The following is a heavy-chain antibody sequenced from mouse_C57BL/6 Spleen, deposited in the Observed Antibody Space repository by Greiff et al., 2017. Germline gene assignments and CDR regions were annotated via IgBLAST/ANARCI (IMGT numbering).Heavy chain of an antibody. CDR1: GFTFSSYA. V-gene: IGHV5-9-1*02. Sequence: EVQLVESGEGLVKPGGSLKLSCAASGFTFSSYAMSWVRQTPEKRLEWVAYISSGGDYIYYADTVKGRFTISRDNARNTLYLQMSSLKSEDTAMYYCTRDSSYGNYFDYWGQGTTLTVSS. CDR3: TRDSSYGNYFDY. J-gene: IGHJ2*01. D-gene: IGHD2-1*01. CDR2: ISSGGDYI.